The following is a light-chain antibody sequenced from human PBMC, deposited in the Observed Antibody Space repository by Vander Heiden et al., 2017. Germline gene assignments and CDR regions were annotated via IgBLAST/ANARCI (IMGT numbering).Light chain of an antibody. CDR3: SSYTSSGTLV. V-gene: IGLV2-14*03. Sequence: QSALTQPASVSGSPGQSITISCTGTSSDVGGYNYGSWYQQHPDKAPKLMIYDVDNRPSGVSNRFSGSKSGNTASLTIAGLQAEDEADYYCSSYTSSGTLVFGTGTKVTVL. CDR2: DVD. J-gene: IGLJ1*01. CDR1: SSDVGGYNY.